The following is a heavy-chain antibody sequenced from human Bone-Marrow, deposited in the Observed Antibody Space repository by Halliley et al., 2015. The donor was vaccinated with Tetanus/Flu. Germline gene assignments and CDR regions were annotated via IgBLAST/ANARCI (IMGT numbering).Heavy chain of an antibody. J-gene: IGHJ4*02. CDR3: TTSIVDSSDF. CDR2: ISYDGNST. V-gene: IGHV3-30*03. Sequence: LEWVAVISYDGNSTFYADSVKGRFTISRDNSKGTLYLQMSSLGVEDTALYYCTTSIVDSSDFWGQGTLVTVSS. D-gene: IGHD1-26*01.